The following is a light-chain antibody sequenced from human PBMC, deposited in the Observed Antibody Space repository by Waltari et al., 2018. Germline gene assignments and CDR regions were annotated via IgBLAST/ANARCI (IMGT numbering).Light chain of an antibody. CDR3: SSHTTSSTLV. CDR2: DVT. CDR1: SDDVGHYNF. J-gene: IGLJ2*01. Sequence: QSDLTQPASVSGSPGLSTTLSCHRSSDDVGHYNFVSWYQQHPGNVPKLLIFDVTNRPSGVSDRFSGAKSGNTASLTISGLQPEDEADYYCSSHTTSSTLVFGGGTRVTVL. V-gene: IGLV2-14*03.